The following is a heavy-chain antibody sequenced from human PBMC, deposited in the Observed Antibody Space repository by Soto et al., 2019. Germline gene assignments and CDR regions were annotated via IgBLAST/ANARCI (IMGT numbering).Heavy chain of an antibody. D-gene: IGHD5-18*01. CDR1: GGSFSAYY. CDR3: ASLERGYNYGPSEY. V-gene: IGHV4-34*01. J-gene: IGHJ4*02. Sequence: SETLSLTCAVYGGSFSAYYWSWIRQPPGKGLEWIGEINHSGSTNYNPSLKSRVTISVDTSKNQFSLKLRSVTTADTAVYYCASLERGYNYGPSEYWGQGTLVTVSS. CDR2: INHSGST.